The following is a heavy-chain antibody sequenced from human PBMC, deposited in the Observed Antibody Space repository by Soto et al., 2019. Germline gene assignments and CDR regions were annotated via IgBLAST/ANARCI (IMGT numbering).Heavy chain of an antibody. CDR2: IDPSDSYPSASYN. D-gene: IGHD6-19*01. J-gene: IGHJ4*02. V-gene: IGHV5-10-1*01. CDR1: GYSFTTYW. CDR3: VRHGYNSGIFDQ. Sequence: GESLKISCKGFGYSFTTYWISWVRQMPAKGLEWMGRIDPSDSYPSASYNNYSPSFQGHVSISTDRSINTVYLQWSSLKASDTAIYYCVRHGYNSGIFDQWGQGTLVTVSS.